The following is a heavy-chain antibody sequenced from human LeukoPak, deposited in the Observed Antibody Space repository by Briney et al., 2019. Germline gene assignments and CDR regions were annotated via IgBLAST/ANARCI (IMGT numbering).Heavy chain of an antibody. V-gene: IGHV4-30-4*01. D-gene: IGHD3-22*01. Sequence: SETLSLTCTVSGVSISSGDYYWSWIRQPPGRGLEWIGYIYSSGSTYYNPSLKGRATVSLDTSKNQLSLKLSSVTAADTAVYYCARPYYYDSRIDPWGQGTLVTVSS. CDR3: ARPYYYDSRIDP. CDR1: GVSISSGDYY. J-gene: IGHJ5*02. CDR2: IYSSGST.